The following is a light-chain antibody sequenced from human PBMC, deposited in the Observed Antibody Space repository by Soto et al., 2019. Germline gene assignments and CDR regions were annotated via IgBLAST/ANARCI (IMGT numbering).Light chain of an antibody. V-gene: IGKV3-11*01. CDR2: DAS. CDR1: QRVSSY. CDR3: QQRSDWPPSLT. Sequence: ILLTQSPATLSLSPGERATRSCSAIQRVSSYLAWYQHKPGQAPRLLIHDASSRASGIPARFSGSGSGTHFTLTISSLEPEDFAVYYCQQRSDWPPSLTFGGGTKVEIK. J-gene: IGKJ4*01.